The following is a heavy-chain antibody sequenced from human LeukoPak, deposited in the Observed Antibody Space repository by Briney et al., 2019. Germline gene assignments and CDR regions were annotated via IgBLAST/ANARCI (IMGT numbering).Heavy chain of an antibody. J-gene: IGHJ6*03. CDR1: GFTFSDYY. CDR2: ISSSGSTI. V-gene: IGHV3-11*04. CDR3: ARWSPYYYYYMDV. Sequence: PGGSLRLSCAASGFTFSDYYMSWIRQAPGKGLEWVSYISSSGSTIYYADPVKGRFTISRDNAKNSLYLQMNSLRAEDTAAYYCARWSPYYYYYMDVWGKGTTVTVSS. D-gene: IGHD2-15*01.